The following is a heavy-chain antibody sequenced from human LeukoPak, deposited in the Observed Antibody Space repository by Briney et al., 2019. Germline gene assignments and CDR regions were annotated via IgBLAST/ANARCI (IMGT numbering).Heavy chain of an antibody. CDR2: ISSSSSYI. Sequence: GGSLRLSCAASGFTFSSYSMNWVRQAPGKGLEWVSSISSSSSYIYYADSVKGRFTISRDNAKNSLYLQMDSLRAEDTAVYYCARDPGYSSGNWFDPWGQGTLVTVSS. CDR1: GFTFSSYS. J-gene: IGHJ5*02. D-gene: IGHD5-18*01. CDR3: ARDPGYSSGNWFDP. V-gene: IGHV3-21*01.